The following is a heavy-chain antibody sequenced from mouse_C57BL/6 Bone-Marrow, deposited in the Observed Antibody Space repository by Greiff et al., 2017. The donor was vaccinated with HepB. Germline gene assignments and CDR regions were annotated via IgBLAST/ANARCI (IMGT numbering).Heavy chain of an antibody. Sequence: QVQLQQPGAELVRPGSSVKLSCKASGYTFTSYWMDWVKQRPGQGLEWIGNIYPSDSETHYNQKFKDKATFTVDKSSSTAYMQLSSLTSEDSAVYYFASYGNYSYAMDYWGQGTSVTVSS. CDR3: ASYGNYSYAMDY. D-gene: IGHD2-1*01. J-gene: IGHJ4*01. V-gene: IGHV1-61*01. CDR1: GYTFTSYW. CDR2: IYPSDSET.